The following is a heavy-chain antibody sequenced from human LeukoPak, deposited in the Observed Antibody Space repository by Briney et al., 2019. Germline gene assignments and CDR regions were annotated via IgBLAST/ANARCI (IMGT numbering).Heavy chain of an antibody. CDR2: INISGST. J-gene: IGHJ3*02. CDR1: GGSFSGYY. D-gene: IGHD3-9*01. Sequence: SETLSLTCAVYGGSFSGYYWSWIRQPPGKGQEWIGEINISGSTNYNPSLKSRVTISVDTSNNQFSLKLSSVIAADTALYYCARRSIRYFDGLPHDAFVIWGQGTMVTVSS. V-gene: IGHV4-34*01. CDR3: ARRSIRYFDGLPHDAFVI.